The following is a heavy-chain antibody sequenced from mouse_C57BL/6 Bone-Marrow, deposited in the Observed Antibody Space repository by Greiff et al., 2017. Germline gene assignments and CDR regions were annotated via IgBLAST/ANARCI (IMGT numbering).Heavy chain of an antibody. CDR2: IDPENGDT. D-gene: IGHD1-1*01. CDR3: TTHYYGSSYGFAY. J-gene: IGHJ3*01. CDR1: GFNIKDDY. Sequence: VQLKQSGAELVRPGASVKLSCAASGFNIKDDYMHWVKQRPEQGLEWLGWIDPENGDTEYASKFQGKATITADTSSNTAYLQLSSLTAEATAVYCCTTHYYGSSYGFAYWGQGTLVTVSA. V-gene: IGHV14-4*01.